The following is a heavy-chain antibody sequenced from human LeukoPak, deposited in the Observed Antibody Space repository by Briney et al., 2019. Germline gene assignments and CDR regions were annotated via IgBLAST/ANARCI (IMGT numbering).Heavy chain of an antibody. V-gene: IGHV3-33*01. Sequence: GGSLRLSCAASGFTFSSYGMHWVRQAPGKGLEWVAVIWYDGSNKYYADSVKGRFTISRDNSKNTLYLQMNSLRAEDTAVYYCARDRITMIVGIWFDPWGQGTLVTVSS. D-gene: IGHD3-22*01. CDR2: IWYDGSNK. CDR3: ARDRITMIVGIWFDP. J-gene: IGHJ5*02. CDR1: GFTFSSYG.